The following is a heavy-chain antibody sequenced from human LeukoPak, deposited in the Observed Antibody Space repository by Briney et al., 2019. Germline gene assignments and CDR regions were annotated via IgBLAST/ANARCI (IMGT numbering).Heavy chain of an antibody. V-gene: IGHV3-48*04. CDR2: ISSSSTI. Sequence: GSLRLSCAASGFTFSSYSMNWVRQAPGKGLEWVSYISSSSTIYYADSVKGRFTISRDNAKNSLYLQMNSLRAEDTAVYYCARDLGWLQSDYWGQGTLVTVSS. CDR1: GFTFSSYS. J-gene: IGHJ4*02. CDR3: ARDLGWLQSDY. D-gene: IGHD5-24*01.